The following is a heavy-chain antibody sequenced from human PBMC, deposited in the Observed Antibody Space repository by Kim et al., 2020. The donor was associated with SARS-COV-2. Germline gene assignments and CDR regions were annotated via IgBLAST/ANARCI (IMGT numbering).Heavy chain of an antibody. Sequence: SETLSLTCTVSGGSISSYYWSWIRQPPGKGLEWIGYIYYSGSTNYNPSLKSRVTISVDTSKNQFSLKLSSVTAADTAVYYCARDGGNDYYYYGMDVWGQGTTVTVSS. CDR1: GGSISSYY. V-gene: IGHV4-59*01. CDR2: IYYSGST. D-gene: IGHD2-15*01. CDR3: ARDGGNDYYYYGMDV. J-gene: IGHJ6*02.